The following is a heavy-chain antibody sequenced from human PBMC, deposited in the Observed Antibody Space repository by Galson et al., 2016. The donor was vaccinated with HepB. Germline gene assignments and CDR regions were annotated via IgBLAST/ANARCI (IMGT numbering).Heavy chain of an antibody. J-gene: IGHJ4*02. D-gene: IGHD3-10*01. CDR2: ISAYNGNT. V-gene: IGHV1-18*01. CDR1: GYTFTSYG. CDR3: ARDRDNYGSGSDY. Sequence: SVKVSCKASGYTFTSYGISWVRQAPGQGLEWMGWISAYNGNTNYAQKLQGRVTLTTDTSTRTAYMGLRSLRSDDTAVYYCARDRDNYGSGSDYWGQGTLVTVSS.